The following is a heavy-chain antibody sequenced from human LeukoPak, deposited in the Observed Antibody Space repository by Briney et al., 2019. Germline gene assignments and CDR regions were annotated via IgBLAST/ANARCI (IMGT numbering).Heavy chain of an antibody. J-gene: IGHJ5*02. CDR3: ARGERTYQLLYWKRTDFWFDP. D-gene: IGHD2-2*02. CDR2: MNPNSGNT. Sequence: ASVKVSCKASGGTFSSYGINWVRQATGQGLEWMGWMNPNSGNTGYAQKFQGRVTMTRNTSISTAYMELSSLRSEDTAVYYCARGERTYQLLYWKRTDFWFDPWGQGTLVTVSS. V-gene: IGHV1-8*02. CDR1: GGTFSSYG.